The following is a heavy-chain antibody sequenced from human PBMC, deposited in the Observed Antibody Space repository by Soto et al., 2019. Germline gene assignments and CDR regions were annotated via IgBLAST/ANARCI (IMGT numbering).Heavy chain of an antibody. V-gene: IGHV4-30-4*01. Sequence: LSLTCTVSGGSISSGDYYWSWIRQPPGKGLEWIGYIYYSGSTYYNPSLKSRVTISVDTSKNQFSLKLSSVTAADTAVYYCARDLASGGPGLYGMDVWGQGTTVTVSS. J-gene: IGHJ6*02. CDR2: IYYSGST. D-gene: IGHD3-10*01. CDR1: GGSISSGDYY. CDR3: ARDLASGGPGLYGMDV.